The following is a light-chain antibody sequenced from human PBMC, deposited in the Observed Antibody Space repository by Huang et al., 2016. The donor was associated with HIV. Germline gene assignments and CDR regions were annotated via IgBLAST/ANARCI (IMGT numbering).Light chain of an antibody. CDR3: QQYHECPLT. J-gene: IGKJ2*01. CDR1: SGIGNR. V-gene: IGKV3-15*01. Sequence: PGERASLACRTSSGIGNRLAWYQLKPGQAPRLLIYETFIRASDIPARFSGGGSELDFTLTISGLHSEDSAVYYCQQYHECPLTFGQGTKVGIK. CDR2: ETF.